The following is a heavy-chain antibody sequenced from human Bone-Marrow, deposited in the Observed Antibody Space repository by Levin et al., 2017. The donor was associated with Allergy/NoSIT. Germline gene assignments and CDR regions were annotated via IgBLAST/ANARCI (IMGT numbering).Heavy chain of an antibody. D-gene: IGHD3-10*01. J-gene: IGHJ4*02. CDR3: ARAAPGGEFDY. CDR2: IHHSGAS. V-gene: IGHV4-30-4*01. Sequence: SETLSLTCTVSGASIGSGDFYWTWIRQPPGKALEWIGYIHHSGASQYNPSLKSRLTVSDDTSKNQFSLILRSVTVADTAIYFCARAAPGGEFDYWGRGTLVNVSS. CDR1: GASIGSGDFY.